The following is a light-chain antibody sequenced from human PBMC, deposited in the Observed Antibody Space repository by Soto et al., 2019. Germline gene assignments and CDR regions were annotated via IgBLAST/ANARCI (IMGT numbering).Light chain of an antibody. CDR2: AAS. Sequence: DIKMTQSPSTLSGYVGDRVTITCRASQTISSWLAWYQQKPGKAPKLLTYAASSLQSGVPSRFSGSGSGTDFTLTISSLQPEDSAVYYCQQRNVWPPVTFGQGTRLE. J-gene: IGKJ5*01. CDR3: QQRNVWPPVT. CDR1: QTISSW. V-gene: IGKV1-5*01.